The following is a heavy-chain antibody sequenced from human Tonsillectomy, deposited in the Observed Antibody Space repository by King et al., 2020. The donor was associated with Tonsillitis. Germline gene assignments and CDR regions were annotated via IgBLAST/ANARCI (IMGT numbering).Heavy chain of an antibody. CDR2: IDTDGSTT. D-gene: IGHD6-13*01. V-gene: IGHV3-74*01. J-gene: IGHJ4*02. CDR3: TRSSPWNGSWQYFFNY. Sequence: VQLVESGGGLVQPGGSLRLSCAASGFTFSNYWMHWVRQAPGKGLVWVSHIDTDGSTTAYADSVKGRFTISRDNAKNTLYLQVNSLRAEDTAVYYCTRSSPWNGSWQYFFNYWGQGTLVTVSS. CDR1: GFTFSNYW.